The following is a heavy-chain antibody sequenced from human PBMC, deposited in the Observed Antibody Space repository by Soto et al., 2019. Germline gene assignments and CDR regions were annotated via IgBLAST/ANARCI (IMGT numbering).Heavy chain of an antibody. CDR1: GFTFDDYG. V-gene: IGHV3-20*01. Sequence: EVQLVESGGGVVQPGGSLRLSCAASGFTFDDYGMSWVRQAPGKGLEWVSGMNWNGGSTGYADSVKGRFTISRDNAKNSQYLQMISLRAEDTTLYHCARGLNCVFMWEDAFDIWGQGTMVTVSS. J-gene: IGHJ3*02. CDR3: ARGLNCVFMWEDAFDI. D-gene: IGHD2-8*01. CDR2: MNWNGGST.